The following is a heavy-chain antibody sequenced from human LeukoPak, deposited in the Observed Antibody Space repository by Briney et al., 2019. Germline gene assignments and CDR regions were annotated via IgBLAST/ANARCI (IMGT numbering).Heavy chain of an antibody. CDR3: ARLRYCSSTSCPAAGMDV. CDR1: GYTFTSYA. CDR2: INAGNGNT. Sequence: GASVKVSCKASGYTFTSYAMHWVRQAPGQRLEWMGWINAGNGNTKYSQKFQGRVTITRDTSASTAYMELSSLRSDDTAVYYCARLRYCSSTSCPAAGMDVWGQGTTVTVSS. V-gene: IGHV1-3*01. D-gene: IGHD2-2*01. J-gene: IGHJ6*02.